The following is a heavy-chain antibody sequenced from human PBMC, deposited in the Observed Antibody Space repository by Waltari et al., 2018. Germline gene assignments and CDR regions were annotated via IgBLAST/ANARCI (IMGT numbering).Heavy chain of an antibody. CDR3: ARGLYDFWSGYPSGMDV. V-gene: IGHV1-69*01. CDR1: GGTFSSYA. J-gene: IGHJ6*02. D-gene: IGHD3-3*01. CDR2: IIPICGTA. Sequence: QVQLVQSGAEVKKPGSSVKVSCKASGGTFSSYAISWVRQAPGQGLEWMGGIIPICGTANYAQKFQGRVTITADESTSTAYMELSSLRSEDTAVYYCARGLYDFWSGYPSGMDVWGQGTTVTVSS.